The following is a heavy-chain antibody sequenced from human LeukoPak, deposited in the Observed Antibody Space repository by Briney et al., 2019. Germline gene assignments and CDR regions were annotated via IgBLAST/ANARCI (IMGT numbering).Heavy chain of an antibody. CDR3: ARAPGIRRSFDC. J-gene: IGHJ4*02. Sequence: SETLSLTCAVSGGSISSSNWWSWVRQPPGKGLEWIGEIYHSGSANYNPSLKSRVTISVDKSKNQFSLRLSSVTAADTAVYYCARAPGIRRSFDCWGQGTLVTVSS. D-gene: IGHD3-10*01. CDR1: GGSISSSNW. CDR2: IYHSGSA. V-gene: IGHV4-4*02.